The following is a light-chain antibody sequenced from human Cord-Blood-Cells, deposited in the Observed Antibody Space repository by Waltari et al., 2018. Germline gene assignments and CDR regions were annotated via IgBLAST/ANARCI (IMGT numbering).Light chain of an antibody. V-gene: IGKV1-39*01. CDR2: AAS. CDR1: QSISSY. J-gene: IGKJ3*01. Sequence: DIQMTQSPSSLSASVGDRVTITCRASQSISSYLNWYQQKPGKAPKLLIYAASSLQSGVPSRFSGSGSETDFTLTISSLQPEDFATYYGQQSYSTPGFTFGPGTKVDIK. CDR3: QQSYSTPGFT.